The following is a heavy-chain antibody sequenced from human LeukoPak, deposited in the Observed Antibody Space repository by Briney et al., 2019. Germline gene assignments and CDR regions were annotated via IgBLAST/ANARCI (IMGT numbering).Heavy chain of an antibody. J-gene: IGHJ4*02. CDR3: ARGYSSGWYTFDY. D-gene: IGHD6-19*01. V-gene: IGHV3-53*01. CDR2: IYSGGST. CDR1: GFTVSSNY. Sequence: PGGSLRLSCAASGFTVSSNYMSWVRQAPGKGLEWVSVIYSGGSTYYADSVKGRFTISGDNSKNTLYLQMNSLRAEDTAVYYCARGYSSGWYTFDYWGQGTLVTVSS.